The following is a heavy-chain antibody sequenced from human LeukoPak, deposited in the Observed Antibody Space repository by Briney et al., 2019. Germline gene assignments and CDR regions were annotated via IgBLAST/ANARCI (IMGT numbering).Heavy chain of an antibody. CDR1: GYTFTSYA. J-gene: IGHJ4*02. CDR2: INAGNGNT. V-gene: IGHV1-3*03. Sequence: GASVTVSFKASGYTFTSYAMHWVRQAPGQRLEWMGWINAGNGNTKYSQEFQGRVTITRDTSASTAYMELSSLRSEDTAVYYCARQYCSGGSCYFNFAFDIWGQGTLVTVSS. CDR3: ARQYCSGGSCYFNFAFDI. D-gene: IGHD2-15*01.